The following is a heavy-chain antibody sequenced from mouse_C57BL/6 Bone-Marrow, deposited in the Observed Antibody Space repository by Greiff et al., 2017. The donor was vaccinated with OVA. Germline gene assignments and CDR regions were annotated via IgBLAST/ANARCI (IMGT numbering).Heavy chain of an antibody. V-gene: IGHV1-55*01. CDR1: GYTFTSYW. Sequence: VQLQQSGAELVKPGASVKMSCKASGYTFTSYWITWVKQRPGQGLEWIGDIYPGSGRTNYNEKFKSKATLTVDTSSSTASMQLSSLTSEDSAVYYCARSGITTVEGDFAMDYWGQGTSVTVSS. D-gene: IGHD1-1*01. CDR2: IYPGSGRT. CDR3: ARSGITTVEGDFAMDY. J-gene: IGHJ4*01.